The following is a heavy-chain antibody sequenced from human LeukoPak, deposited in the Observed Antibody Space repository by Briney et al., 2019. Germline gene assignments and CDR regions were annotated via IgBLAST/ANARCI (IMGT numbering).Heavy chain of an antibody. J-gene: IGHJ4*02. CDR1: GGSFSGYY. D-gene: IGHD3-10*01. CDR3: ARRGNTMVRGVIPPFDY. V-gene: IGHV4-34*01. Sequence: SETLSLTCAVYGGSFSGYYWSWIRQPPGKGLEWIGEINHSGSTNYNPSLKSRVTISVDTSKNQFSLKLSSVTAADTAVYYCARRGNTMVRGVIPPFDYRGQGTLVTVSS. CDR2: INHSGST.